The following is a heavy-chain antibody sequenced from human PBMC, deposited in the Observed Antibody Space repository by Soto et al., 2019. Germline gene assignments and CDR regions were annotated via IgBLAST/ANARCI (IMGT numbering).Heavy chain of an antibody. D-gene: IGHD3-10*01. CDR2: ISYDGSNK. V-gene: IGHV3-30*18. J-gene: IGHJ6*02. CDR1: GFTFSSCG. CDR3: AKGVVRGANYYYYGMDV. Sequence: PGGSLRLSCAASGFTFSSCGMHWVRQAPGKGLEWVAVISYDGSNKYYADSVKGRFTISRDNSKNTLYLQMNSLRAEDTAVYYCAKGVVRGANYYYYGMDVWGQGTTVTVSS.